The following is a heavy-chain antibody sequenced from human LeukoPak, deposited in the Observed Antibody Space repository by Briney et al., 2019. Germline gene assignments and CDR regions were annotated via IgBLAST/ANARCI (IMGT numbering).Heavy chain of an antibody. D-gene: IGHD1-26*01. CDR3: ARLGSGSYRTGLCDY. Sequence: PSQTLSLTCTVSGGSISSGDYYWGWIRQPPGKGLEWIGYIYYSGSTNYNPSLKSRVTISVDTSKNQFSLKLSSVTAADTAVYYCARLGSGSYRTGLCDYWGQGTLVTVSS. CDR1: GGSISSGDYY. V-gene: IGHV4-30-4*08. CDR2: IYYSGST. J-gene: IGHJ4*02.